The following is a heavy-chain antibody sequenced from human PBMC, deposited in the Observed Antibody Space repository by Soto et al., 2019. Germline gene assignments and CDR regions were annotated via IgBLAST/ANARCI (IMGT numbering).Heavy chain of an antibody. CDR1: GYSISSGYY. V-gene: IGHV4-38-2*01. D-gene: IGHD6-6*01. Sequence: SETLSLTCAVSGYSISSGYYWGWIRQPPGKGLEWIGSIYHSGSTYYNPSLKSRVTISVDTSKNQFSLKLSSVTAADTAVYYCGGAALPVDYYGMDVWGQGTTVTVSS. CDR2: IYHSGST. CDR3: GGAALPVDYYGMDV. J-gene: IGHJ6*02.